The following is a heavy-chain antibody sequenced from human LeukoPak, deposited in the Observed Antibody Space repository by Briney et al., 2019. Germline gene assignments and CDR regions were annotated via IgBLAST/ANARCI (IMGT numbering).Heavy chain of an antibody. V-gene: IGHV1-2*02. CDR3: ARVVGLQDIVVVPAAVLFDY. CDR2: INPLSGGT. CDR1: GYTFSDYY. Sequence: GASVKVSCKASGYTFSDYYMHWVRQAPGQGLEWMGWINPLSGGTNYAQKFQGRVTMTRDTSISTAHMELSRLISGDTAVYYCARVVGLQDIVVVPAAVLFDYWGQGTLVTVSS. D-gene: IGHD2-2*01. J-gene: IGHJ4*02.